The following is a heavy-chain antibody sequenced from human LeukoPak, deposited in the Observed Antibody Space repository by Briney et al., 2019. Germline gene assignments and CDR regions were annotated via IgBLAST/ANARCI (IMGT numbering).Heavy chain of an antibody. CDR3: ARLGSYGEGLDY. CDR2: IYYSGST. D-gene: IGHD1-26*01. Sequence: SETLSLTCTVSGGSISSYYWSWIRQPPGKGLEWIGYIYYSGSTNYNPSLKSRVTISVDTSKNQFSLKLSSVTAADTAVYYCARLGSYGEGLDYRGQGTLVTVSS. J-gene: IGHJ4*02. V-gene: IGHV4-59*08. CDR1: GGSISSYY.